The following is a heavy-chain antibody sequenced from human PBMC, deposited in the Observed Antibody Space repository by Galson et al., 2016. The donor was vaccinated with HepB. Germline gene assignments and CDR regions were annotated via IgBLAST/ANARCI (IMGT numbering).Heavy chain of an antibody. CDR2: LYYTGTS. V-gene: IGHV4-59*02. D-gene: IGHD3-3*01. CDR1: DDSVSSSF. Sequence: SETLSLTCSVADDSVSSSFFSWIRQPPGKALEWIGYLYYTGTSDYNPSLKSRATISLDRSKNLLSLSLSSVTAADTAVYYCARAPYYESGRLDVWGQGTTVAVSS. J-gene: IGHJ6*02. CDR3: ARAPYYESGRLDV.